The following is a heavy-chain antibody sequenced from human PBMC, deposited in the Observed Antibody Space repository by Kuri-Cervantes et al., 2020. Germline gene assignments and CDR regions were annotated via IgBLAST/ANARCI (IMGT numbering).Heavy chain of an antibody. CDR3: ARGLRLWFGPGYFDY. CDR2: INHRGST. J-gene: IGHJ4*02. Sequence: GSLRLSCAXYGGSXSGYYWSWIRQPPGKGLEWIGEINHRGSTTYNASLKSRVTISLDTSKNQFSLKLSSVTAADTAVYXCARGLRLWFGPGYFDYWGQGTLVTVSS. V-gene: IGHV4-34*01. CDR1: GGSXSGYY. D-gene: IGHD3-10*01.